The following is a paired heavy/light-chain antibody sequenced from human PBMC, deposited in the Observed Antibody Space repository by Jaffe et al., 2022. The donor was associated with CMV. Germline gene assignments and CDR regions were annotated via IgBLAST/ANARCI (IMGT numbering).Light chain of an antibody. CDR1: QGISDY. CDR2: AA. V-gene: IGKV1-17*03. CDR3: LQYQSYPWT. J-gene: IGKJ1*01. Sequence: DIQMTQSPSVMSASVGDRVAITCRASQGISDYLAWYQQKPGKVPERLIYAATLQSGVPSRFSGSGSGTEFTLTISSLQPEDFATYYCLQYQSYPWTFGQGTRVEIK.
Heavy chain of an antibody. D-gene: IGHD3-16*01. CDR3: ARGTWGVGIDY. V-gene: IGHV1-18*01. CDR1: GFPFTNYG. J-gene: IGHJ4*02. CDR2: ISAFNGRT. Sequence: QVQLVQSGAEVKKPGASVKVSCKASGFPFTNYGFIWVRQAPGQGLEWMGWISAFNGRTNYAQKFQGRVTMTTDTSSTTAYMELRSLRSDETATYYCARGTWGVGIDYWGPGTLVTVSS.